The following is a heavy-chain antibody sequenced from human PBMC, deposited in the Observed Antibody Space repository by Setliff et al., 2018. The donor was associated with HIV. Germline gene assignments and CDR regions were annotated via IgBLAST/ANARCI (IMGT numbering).Heavy chain of an antibody. D-gene: IGHD2-15*01. CDR1: GYTFTSYY. Sequence: GASVKVSCKASGYTFTSYYINWVRRAPGQGLEWMGRINPNSGDTNYTQSFQGRVTMTRDRSINTAYLELSSLKSDDTAVYYCARDKDGFDIWGQGTMVTVSS. CDR3: ARDKDGFDI. CDR2: INPNSGDT. J-gene: IGHJ3*02. V-gene: IGHV1-2*06.